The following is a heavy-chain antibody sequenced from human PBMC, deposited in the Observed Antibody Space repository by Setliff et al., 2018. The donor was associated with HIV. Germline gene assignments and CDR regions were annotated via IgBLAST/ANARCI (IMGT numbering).Heavy chain of an antibody. CDR1: GYTFTEYY. V-gene: IGHV1-2*02. Sequence: GASVKVSCKASGYTFTEYYIHWARQAPGQGLEWMGWIYPNTGGTNYAQKFQGRVTMTRDTSISTACMELSRLRSDDTALYYCARSTTADWGQGTLVTVSS. J-gene: IGHJ4*02. D-gene: IGHD4-17*01. CDR2: IYPNTGGT. CDR3: ARSTTAD.